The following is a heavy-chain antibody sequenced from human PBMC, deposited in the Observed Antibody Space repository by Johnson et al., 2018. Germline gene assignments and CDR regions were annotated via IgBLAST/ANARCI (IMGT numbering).Heavy chain of an antibody. J-gene: IGHJ3*02. D-gene: IGHD2-15*01. V-gene: IGHV3-23*04. CDR2: ISTGGGGT. CDR1: GFTSVSYA. CDR3: AKEYIVVAAHAFDI. Sequence: EVQLVESGGGLVQPGGSRRLSCAASGFTSVSYAMSWVRQASGKGLEWVQGISTGGGGTYYADSVKGRFPISRDNSKNMLYLHMTRLSTEDPALEYCAKEYIVVAAHAFDIWGRGTMGTVSS.